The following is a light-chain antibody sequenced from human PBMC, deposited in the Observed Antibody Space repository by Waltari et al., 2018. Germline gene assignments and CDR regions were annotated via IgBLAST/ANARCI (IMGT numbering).Light chain of an antibody. CDR3: QQSYSSPYT. Sequence: DIQMTQSPSSLSASVGARVVITCRASQSISSYLNWYKQETGKAQKLLIYKAANLQSGVPSRVSGSGSGTDFTLTIISLQPEDFATYYCQQSYSSPYTFGQGTKVEIK. CDR2: KAA. J-gene: IGKJ2*01. CDR1: QSISSY. V-gene: IGKV1-39*01.